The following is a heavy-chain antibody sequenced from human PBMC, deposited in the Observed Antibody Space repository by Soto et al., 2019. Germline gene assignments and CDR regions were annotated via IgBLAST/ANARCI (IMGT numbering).Heavy chain of an antibody. CDR2: SYYSGTS. V-gene: IGHV4-39*01. CDR1: SGSIRVQSYY. Sequence: SETLSLTCTVSSGSIRVQSYYWTWIRQTPGKGLEWVGSSYYSGTSYFNPALKGRVTISVDTSTNQFSLRLTSVTAADTAVYYCTRRYSWNDYYFDPWGQGTLVTVSS. CDR3: TRRYSWNDYYFDP. D-gene: IGHD1-20*01. J-gene: IGHJ5*02.